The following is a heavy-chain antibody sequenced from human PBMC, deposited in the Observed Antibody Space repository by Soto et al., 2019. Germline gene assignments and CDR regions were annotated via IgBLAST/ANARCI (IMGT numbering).Heavy chain of an antibody. CDR2: IYYSGNT. CDR1: GVSISTADYY. D-gene: IGHD3-22*01. V-gene: IGHV4-30-4*08. CDR3: VRTYYYETSGPFDL. Sequence: PSETLSLTCTVTGVSISTADYYWSWIRQPPGKGLEWIGYIYYSGNTKYNPSLKSRLTMSVDTSKNQFSLKLSSVTAADTAVYYCVRTYYYETSGPFDLWGQGILVTAPQ. J-gene: IGHJ4*02.